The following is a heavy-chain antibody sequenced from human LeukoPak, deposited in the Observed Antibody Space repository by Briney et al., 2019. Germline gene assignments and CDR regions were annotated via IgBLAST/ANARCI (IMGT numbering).Heavy chain of an antibody. D-gene: IGHD3-10*01. J-gene: IGHJ5*02. CDR1: GGSFSGYY. CDR3: ARRGRYYGSGSYYKEYNWFDP. V-gene: IGHV4-34*01. CDR2: INHSGST. Sequence: KASETLSLTCAVYGGSFSGYYWSWIRQPPGKGLEWIGEINHSGSTNYNPSLKSRVTISVDTSKNQFSLKLSSVTAADTAVYYCARRGRYYGSGSYYKEYNWFDPWGQGTLVTVSS.